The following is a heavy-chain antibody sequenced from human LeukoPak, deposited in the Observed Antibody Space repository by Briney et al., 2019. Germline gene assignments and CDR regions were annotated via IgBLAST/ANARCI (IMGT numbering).Heavy chain of an antibody. Sequence: GGSLRLSCAASGFTVSSKFMHWVRQAPGKGLEWVSVIYTGGITYYGDSVTGRFTISRDNSKNTLFLHMNDLRAEDTGVYYCAKDEVTSGGGLDSWGQGTLVIVSS. CDR3: AKDEVTSGGGLDS. D-gene: IGHD3-16*01. V-gene: IGHV3-53*01. J-gene: IGHJ4*02. CDR1: GFTVSSKF. CDR2: IYTGGIT.